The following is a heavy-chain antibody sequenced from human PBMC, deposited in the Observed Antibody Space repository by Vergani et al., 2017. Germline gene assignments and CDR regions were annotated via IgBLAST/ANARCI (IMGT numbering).Heavy chain of an antibody. J-gene: IGHJ4*02. CDR2: ISGSGGST. CDR1: GFTFSSYA. CDR3: AKDHDYGDYYD. V-gene: IGHV3-23*04. D-gene: IGHD4-17*01. Sequence: EVKLVESGGGLVQPGGSLRLSCAASGFTFSSYAMRWVRQAPGKGLEWVSAISGSGGSTYYADSVKGRFTISRDNSKNTLYLQMNSLRAEETAVYYCAKDHDYGDYYDWGQGTLVTVSS.